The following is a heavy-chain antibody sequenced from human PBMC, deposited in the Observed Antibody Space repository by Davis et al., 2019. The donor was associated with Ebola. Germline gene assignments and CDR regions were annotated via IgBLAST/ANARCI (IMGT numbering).Heavy chain of an antibody. D-gene: IGHD6-13*01. Sequence: GGSLRLSCAASGFTFSSYNMHWVRQATGKGLEWVSAIGTAGDPYYPGSVKGRFTISRDNARYTLYLQMNSLRAEDTAVYYCAKRDPAAGDRRDYWGQGTLVTVSS. CDR1: GFTFSSYN. V-gene: IGHV3-13*05. CDR2: IGTAGDP. J-gene: IGHJ4*02. CDR3: AKRDPAAGDRRDY.